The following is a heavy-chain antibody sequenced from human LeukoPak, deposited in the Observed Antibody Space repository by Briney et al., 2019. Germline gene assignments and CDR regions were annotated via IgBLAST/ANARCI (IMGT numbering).Heavy chain of an antibody. CDR3: ARMTGILDY. CDR1: GGSISSYY. V-gene: IGHV4-59*01. CDR2: IYYSGST. D-gene: IGHD3-9*01. Sequence: SETLSLTCTVSGGSISSYYWSWIRQPPGKGLEWIGYIYYSGSTNYNPSLKSRVTISVDTSKNLFSLKLSSVTAADTAVYYCARMTGILDYWGQGTLVTVSS. J-gene: IGHJ4*02.